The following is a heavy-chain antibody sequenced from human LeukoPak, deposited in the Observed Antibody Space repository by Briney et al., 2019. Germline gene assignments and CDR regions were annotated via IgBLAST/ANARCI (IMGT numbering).Heavy chain of an antibody. V-gene: IGHV1-18*01. Sequence: ASVKVSCKASGYTFTSYGISWVRQAPGQGLEWMGWISAYNGNTNYAQKLQGRVTMTTDTSTSTAYMELRSLRSDDTAVYYCARGSPVTTYYYYMDVWGKGTTVTVSS. D-gene: IGHD4-11*01. J-gene: IGHJ6*03. CDR1: GYTFTSYG. CDR2: ISAYNGNT. CDR3: ARGSPVTTYYYYMDV.